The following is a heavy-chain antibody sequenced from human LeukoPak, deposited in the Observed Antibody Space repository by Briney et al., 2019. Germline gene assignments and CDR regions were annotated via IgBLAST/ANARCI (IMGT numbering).Heavy chain of an antibody. J-gene: IGHJ3*02. Sequence: GGSLRLSCAASGFTFSSYDMHWVRQATGEGLEWVSAIGTAGDTYYPGSVKGRFTISRENAKNSLYLQMNSLRAGDTAVYYCARGGCSSTSCYASGRLDAFDIWGQGTMVTVSS. CDR3: ARGGCSSTSCYASGRLDAFDI. V-gene: IGHV3-13*01. D-gene: IGHD2-2*01. CDR2: IGTAGDT. CDR1: GFTFSSYD.